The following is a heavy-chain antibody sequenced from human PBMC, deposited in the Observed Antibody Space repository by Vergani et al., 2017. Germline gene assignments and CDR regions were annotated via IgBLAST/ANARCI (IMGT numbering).Heavy chain of an antibody. V-gene: IGHV3-23*01. CDR3: VRGGRGDHGDFWSRLGP. D-gene: IGHD3-3*01. Sequence: DVQLLESGGGLVQPGGSLRLTCAASEFTFSNYAMNWVRQAPGRGLGWVSGMSGSGVSAYYTDSVKGRFTIYKDNTVDMLSLQMNSLRPDDTAVYYCVRGGRGDHGDFWSRLGPWGQGTRVIVSS. CDR2: MSGSGVSA. J-gene: IGHJ5*02. CDR1: EFTFSNYA.